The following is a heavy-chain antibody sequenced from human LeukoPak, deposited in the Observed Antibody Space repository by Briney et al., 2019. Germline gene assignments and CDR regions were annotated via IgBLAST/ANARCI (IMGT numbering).Heavy chain of an antibody. Sequence: GGSLRLSCAASGFPFTIYAMSWVRQAPGKGLEWVSSIGGSSTYYADFVKGRFTISRDTSKNTMDLQMYSLRVEDTAIYYCAKYRGFGDSYDSWGQGTLVTVSS. D-gene: IGHD3-10*01. CDR1: GFPFTIYA. CDR2: IGGSST. CDR3: AKYRGFGDSYDS. J-gene: IGHJ4*02. V-gene: IGHV3-23*01.